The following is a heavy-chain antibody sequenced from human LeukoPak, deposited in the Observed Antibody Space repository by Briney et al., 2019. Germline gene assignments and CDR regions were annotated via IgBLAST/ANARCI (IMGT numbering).Heavy chain of an antibody. D-gene: IGHD3-22*01. CDR1: GFTLSSYS. J-gene: IGHJ6*02. CDR2: ISSSSSYI. V-gene: IGHV3-21*01. CDR3: AREFQTLNYYDSSGYRYYYYYGMDV. Sequence: GGSLRLSCAASGFTLSSYSMNWVRQAPGKGLEWVSSISSSSSYIYYADSVKGRFTISRDNAKNSLYLQMNSLRAEDTAVYYCAREFQTLNYYDSSGYRYYYYYGMDVWGQGTTVTVSS.